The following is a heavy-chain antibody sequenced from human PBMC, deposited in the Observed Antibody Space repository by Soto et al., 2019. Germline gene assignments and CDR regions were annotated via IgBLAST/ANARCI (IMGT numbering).Heavy chain of an antibody. V-gene: IGHV3-30-3*01. Sequence: GGSLRLSCAASGFTFSSYAMHWVRQAPGKGLEWVAVISYDGSNKYYADSVKGRFTISRDNSKNTLYLQMNSLRAEDTAVYYCARSRALRRPQWLSPEVDYWGQGTLVTVSS. CDR3: ARSRALRRPQWLSPEVDY. CDR1: GFTFSSYA. D-gene: IGHD3-22*01. CDR2: ISYDGSNK. J-gene: IGHJ4*02.